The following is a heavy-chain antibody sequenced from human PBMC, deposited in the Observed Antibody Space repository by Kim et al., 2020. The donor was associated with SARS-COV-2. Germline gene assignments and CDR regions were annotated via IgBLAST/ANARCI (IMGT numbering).Heavy chain of an antibody. CDR1: GGSMSSTPYY. J-gene: IGHJ3*02. V-gene: IGHV4-39*01. D-gene: IGHD6-6*01. Sequence: SETLSLTCTVSGGSMSSTPYYWSWIRQPPGKGLEWIGSISYSGRTYYNPSLKSRVTMSVDTSKNQFSLKLSSVTAADTAVYYCARPLFEARPLDVFEIRGQVTMVTVSS. CDR3: ARPLFEARPLDVFEI. CDR2: ISYSGRT.